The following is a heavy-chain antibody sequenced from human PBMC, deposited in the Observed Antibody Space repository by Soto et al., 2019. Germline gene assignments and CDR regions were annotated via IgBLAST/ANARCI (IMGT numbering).Heavy chain of an antibody. D-gene: IGHD6-19*01. CDR2: IYHSGIT. J-gene: IGHJ4*02. Sequence: SETLSLTCAVSGGSISSSNGWSWVRQPPGKGLEWIGEIYHSGITKYNPSLKSRVTISVDKSKNKFSLKLSSVNAAVTAVYDCANAAVAGDFDDWGQGTLVTVSS. CDR1: GGSISSSNG. V-gene: IGHV4-4*02. CDR3: ANAAVAGDFDD.